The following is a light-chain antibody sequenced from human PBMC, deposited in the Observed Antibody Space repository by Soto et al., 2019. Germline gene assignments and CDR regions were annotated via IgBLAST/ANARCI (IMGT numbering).Light chain of an antibody. CDR3: QQYGSSPWT. J-gene: IGKJ1*01. CDR1: QSVSSSY. CDR2: GAS. Sequence: EIVLTQSPGTLSLSPGERATLSCRASQSVSSSYLAWYQQKPGQAPRLLIYGASSRAPGIPDRLSGSGSGTDFTLTISRLEPEDFAVYYCQQYGSSPWTFGQGNKVEIK. V-gene: IGKV3-20*01.